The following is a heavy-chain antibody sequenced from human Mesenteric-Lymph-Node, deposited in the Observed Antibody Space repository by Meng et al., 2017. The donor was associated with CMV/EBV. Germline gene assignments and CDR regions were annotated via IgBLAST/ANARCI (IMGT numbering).Heavy chain of an antibody. V-gene: IGHV4-34*01. Sequence: QVQFHQGGNGLLKPSGTLSVTCAVYGGSFSGYYWNWIRQSPEKGLEWIGEINHSGSTTYNPSFTSRIIISVDTSTNQISLNMSSVSAADTAVYYCARGSSYDILTGYFDYWGQGALVTVSS. D-gene: IGHD3-9*01. CDR1: GGSFSGYY. J-gene: IGHJ4*02. CDR2: INHSGST. CDR3: ARGSSYDILTGYFDY.